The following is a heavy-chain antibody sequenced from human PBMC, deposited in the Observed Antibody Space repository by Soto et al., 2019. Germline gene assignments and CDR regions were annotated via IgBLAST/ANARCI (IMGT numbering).Heavy chain of an antibody. Sequence: PSETLSLTYTVSGGSISSYYWSWIRQPPGKGLEWIGYIYYSGSTNYNPSLKSRVTISVDTSKNQFSLKLSSVTAADTAVYYCAREYYDILTGYYPGVFDYWGQGTLVTVSS. J-gene: IGHJ4*02. CDR2: IYYSGST. CDR1: GGSISSYY. CDR3: AREYYDILTGYYPGVFDY. D-gene: IGHD3-9*01. V-gene: IGHV4-59*01.